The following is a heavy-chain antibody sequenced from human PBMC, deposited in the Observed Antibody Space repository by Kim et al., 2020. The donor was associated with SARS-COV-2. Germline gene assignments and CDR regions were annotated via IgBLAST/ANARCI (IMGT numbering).Heavy chain of an antibody. J-gene: IGHJ6*02. Sequence: RFTISRDNSKNTLYLQMNSLRAEDTAVYYCAKDLLRRIPEIQLWLRGGMDVWGQGTTVTVSS. CDR3: AKDLLRRIPEIQLWLRGGMDV. D-gene: IGHD5-18*01. V-gene: IGHV3-30*02.